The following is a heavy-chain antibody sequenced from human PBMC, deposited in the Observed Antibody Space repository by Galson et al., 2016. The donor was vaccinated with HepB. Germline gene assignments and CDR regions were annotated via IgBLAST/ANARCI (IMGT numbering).Heavy chain of an antibody. CDR1: GYTFSIYW. D-gene: IGHD2-15*01. CDR3: ARPSDRRGYYYMDV. Sequence: QSGAEVKKPGGSLKISCKASGYTFSIYWIGWVRQMPGKGLEWMGIIYPGDSDTSYSPSFQGQVTISADNSINTAYLQWSSLKASDTAIYYCARPSDRRGYYYMDVWGKGTTVTVSS. J-gene: IGHJ6*03. V-gene: IGHV5-51*01. CDR2: IYPGDSDT.